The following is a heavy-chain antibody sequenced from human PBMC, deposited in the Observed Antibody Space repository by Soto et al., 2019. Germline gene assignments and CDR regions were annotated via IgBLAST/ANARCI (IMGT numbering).Heavy chain of an antibody. Sequence: QVQLQESGPGLVKPSETLSLTCTVSGGSMGSFFWSWIRQPPGGGLEYIGYLSKTGNTNYNPSFKSRVTIPGDTSKNQFSLKLNSVTAADTAVYYCARLKMWAGYSRGTFDYWGHGSLVTVSS. V-gene: IGHV4-4*08. J-gene: IGHJ4*01. CDR2: LSKTGNT. D-gene: IGHD3-9*01. CDR1: GGSMGSFF. CDR3: ARLKMWAGYSRGTFDY.